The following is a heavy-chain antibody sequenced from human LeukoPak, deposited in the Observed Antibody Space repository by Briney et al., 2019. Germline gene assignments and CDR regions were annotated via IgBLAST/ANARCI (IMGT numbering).Heavy chain of an antibody. J-gene: IGHJ3*02. V-gene: IGHV1-2*02. CDR3: SVSGSGSYSAFDI. Sequence: ASVKVSCKACGYTFTGYYMHWVRQAPRQGLEWMGWINPNSGGTNYAQKFQGRVTMTRDTSISTAYMELSRLRSDDTAVYYCSVSGSGSYSAFDIWGQGTMVTVSS. D-gene: IGHD1-26*01. CDR1: GYTFTGYY. CDR2: INPNSGGT.